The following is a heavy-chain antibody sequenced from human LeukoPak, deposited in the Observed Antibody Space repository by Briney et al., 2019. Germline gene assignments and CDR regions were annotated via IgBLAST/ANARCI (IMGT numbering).Heavy chain of an antibody. V-gene: IGHV4-34*01. CDR1: GGSFSGYY. CDR2: INHSGST. D-gene: IGHD5-18*01. J-gene: IGHJ4*02. Sequence: SETLSLTCAVYGGSFSGYYWSWIRQPPGKGLEWIGEINHSGSTNYNPSLKSRVTISVDTSKNQFSLRLSSVTAADTAVYYCARDLGLGNTAMGYWGQGTLVTVSS. CDR3: ARDLGLGNTAMGY.